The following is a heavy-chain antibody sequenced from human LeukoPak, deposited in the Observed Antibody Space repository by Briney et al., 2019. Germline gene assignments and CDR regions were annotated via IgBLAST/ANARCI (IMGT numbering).Heavy chain of an antibody. V-gene: IGHV3-7*01. CDR1: GFTFDDYT. Sequence: GGSLRLSCAASGFTFDDYTMSWVRQAPGKGLEWVAKMKEGGSDIHYVDSVRGRFSISRDNAKDSLYLQMNSLRVDDTAVYYCARGGAVAGRFDPWGQGTQVTVSS. D-gene: IGHD6-19*01. CDR2: MKEGGSDI. J-gene: IGHJ5*02. CDR3: ARGGAVAGRFDP.